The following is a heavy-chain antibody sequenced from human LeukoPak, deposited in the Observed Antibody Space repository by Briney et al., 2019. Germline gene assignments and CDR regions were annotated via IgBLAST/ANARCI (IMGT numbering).Heavy chain of an antibody. V-gene: IGHV3-7*04. CDR3: ARDSQHLNFDY. D-gene: IGHD3-3*02. Sequence: GGSLRLSCAASGFTFSNYWMNWVGQAPGKGLEWVANIKEDGGEKFYVDSVKGRFIISRDNAKNSLYLQMNSLRAEDTAVYYCARDSQHLNFDYWGQGTLVTVSS. CDR2: IKEDGGEK. J-gene: IGHJ4*02. CDR1: GFTFSNYW.